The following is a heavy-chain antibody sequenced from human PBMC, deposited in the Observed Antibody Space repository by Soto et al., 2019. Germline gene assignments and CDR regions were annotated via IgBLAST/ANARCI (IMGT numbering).Heavy chain of an antibody. CDR1: GFSFSNYA. D-gene: IGHD2-2*01. CDR3: ARGGPYQLLSDFDY. V-gene: IGHV3-64*01. CDR2: ISNNGGST. J-gene: IGHJ4*02. Sequence: EVQLVESGGILVQPGESLRLSCVASGFSFSNYAMHWVRQAPGQGLEFVSAISNNGGSTYYANSVKGRFTISRDNSKNTLYLQMGSLRTDDMAVYYCARGGPYQLLSDFDYWGQGTLVTVSS.